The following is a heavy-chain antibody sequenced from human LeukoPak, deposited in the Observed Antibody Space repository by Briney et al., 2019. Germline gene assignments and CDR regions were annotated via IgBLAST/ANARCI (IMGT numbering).Heavy chain of an antibody. CDR2: IYTTGTT. Sequence: SETLSLTCTVSGGSISSSTYYWSWTRQPAGKGLEWIGRIYTTGTTNYNPSLKGRLTISVDTSKNQVSLKLSSVTAADTAVYYCAKVGGHHNWFDPWGQGTLVTVSS. V-gene: IGHV4-61*02. CDR3: AKVGGHHNWFDP. D-gene: IGHD4-23*01. CDR1: GGSISSSTYY. J-gene: IGHJ5*02.